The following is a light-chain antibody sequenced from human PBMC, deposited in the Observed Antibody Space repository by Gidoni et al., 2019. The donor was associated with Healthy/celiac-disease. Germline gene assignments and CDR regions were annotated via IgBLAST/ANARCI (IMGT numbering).Light chain of an antibody. J-gene: IGKJ1*01. CDR1: QDISKS. Sequence: IQITQSPSTLSASVGDRVTITCRAIQDISKSLAWYQQKPGKVPKLLIYAASTLHSGVPSRFSGSGSGTDFTLTISSLQPEDVATYYCQKYNSGPRTFGQGTKVEIK. V-gene: IGKV1-27*01. CDR2: AAS. CDR3: QKYNSGPRT.